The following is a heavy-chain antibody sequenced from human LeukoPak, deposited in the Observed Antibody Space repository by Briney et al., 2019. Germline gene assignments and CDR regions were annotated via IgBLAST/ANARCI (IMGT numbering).Heavy chain of an antibody. CDR3: AAFFGVVIDLDY. J-gene: IGHJ4*02. V-gene: IGHV1-2*02. Sequence: ASVKVSCKASGYTFTGYYMHWVRQAPGQGLECMGWINPNSGGTNYAQKFQGRVTMTRDTSISTAYMELSRLRSDDTAVYYCAAFFGVVIDLDYWGQGTLVTVSS. D-gene: IGHD3-3*01. CDR2: INPNSGGT. CDR1: GYTFTGYY.